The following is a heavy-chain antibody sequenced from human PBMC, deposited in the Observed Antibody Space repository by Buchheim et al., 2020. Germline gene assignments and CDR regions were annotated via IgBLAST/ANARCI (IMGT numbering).Heavy chain of an antibody. CDR1: GFTFGDYW. J-gene: IGHJ4*02. CDR2: INRDGSEK. D-gene: IGHD1-26*01. CDR3: AREGREQPIDY. V-gene: IGHV3-7*01. Sequence: EVQLVESGGGLVQPGGSLRLSCAASGFTFGDYWMTWVRQAPGKGLEWVANINRDGSEKNYVDSVKGRFTISRDNAKISLNLQMNSLRAEDTAVYYCAREGREQPIDYWGQGTL.